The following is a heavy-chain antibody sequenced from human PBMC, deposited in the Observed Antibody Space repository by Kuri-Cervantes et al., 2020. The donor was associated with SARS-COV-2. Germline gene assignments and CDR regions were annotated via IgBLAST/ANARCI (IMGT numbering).Heavy chain of an antibody. V-gene: IGHV4-34*01. CDR3: ARERDYGDYGVDY. J-gene: IGHJ4*02. Sequence: SQTLSLTCAVYGGSFSGYYWSWVRQPPGKGLEWIGEIYHSGSTNYNPSLKSRVTISVDKSKNQFSLKLSSVTAADTAVYYCARERDYGDYGVDYWGQGTLVTVSS. CDR1: GGSFSGYY. CDR2: IYHSGST. D-gene: IGHD4-17*01.